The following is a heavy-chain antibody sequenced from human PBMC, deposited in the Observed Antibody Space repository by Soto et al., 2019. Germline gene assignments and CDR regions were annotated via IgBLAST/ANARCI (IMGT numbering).Heavy chain of an antibody. V-gene: IGHV4-30-2*01. D-gene: IGHD3-10*01. Sequence: QLQLQESGSGLLKPSQTLSLTCAVSGGSITSSGYSWTWIRQPPGKGLEWIGYIYHTGTTYYNPSLKSRLTNSLDSSKNHLSLKLTSVTAADKAVYFCAREIRMLRGEGGMDVWGQGTTVTVSS. CDR1: GGSITSSGYS. J-gene: IGHJ6*02. CDR2: IYHTGTT. CDR3: AREIRMLRGEGGMDV.